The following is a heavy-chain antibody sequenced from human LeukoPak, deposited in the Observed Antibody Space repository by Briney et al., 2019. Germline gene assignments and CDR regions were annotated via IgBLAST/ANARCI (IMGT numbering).Heavy chain of an antibody. CDR1: GTSISGYY. D-gene: IGHD7-27*01. CDR2: MYYSGGT. CDR3: AGTGLFFDY. V-gene: IGHV4-59*01. J-gene: IGHJ4*02. Sequence: SETLSLTCRVSGTSISGYYWSWIRQPPGKGLEWIGHMYYSGGTTYNPSLKSRVSISLDTSKKHFSLKLSSVTAADTAVYYCAGTGLFFDYWSQGTLVTVSS.